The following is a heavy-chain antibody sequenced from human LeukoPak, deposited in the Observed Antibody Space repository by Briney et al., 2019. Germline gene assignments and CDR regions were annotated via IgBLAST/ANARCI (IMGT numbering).Heavy chain of an antibody. CDR2: ISGSGGST. CDR3: ARATTVISYYYGMDV. J-gene: IGHJ6*02. D-gene: IGHD3-10*01. Sequence: GGSLRLSCAASGITFSSHAMSWVRQAPGKGLEWVSVISGSGGSTDYADSVKGRFTISRDNSKNTLYLQMNSLRAEDTAVYYCARATTVISYYYGMDVWGQGTTVTVSS. CDR1: GITFSSHA. V-gene: IGHV3-23*01.